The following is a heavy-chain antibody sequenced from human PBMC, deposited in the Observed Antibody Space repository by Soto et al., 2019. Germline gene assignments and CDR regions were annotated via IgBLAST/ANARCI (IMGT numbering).Heavy chain of an antibody. CDR3: ADSWLPTSY. CDR2: ISPDGRTT. Sequence: GGSLRRGCAASEFSVSHYWMHGVRQAPGKGLVWVSRISPDGRTTTYADSVKGRFTISRDNAKSTLYLQMNSLTVEDGAVYYCADSWLPTSYWGPGTLVTVSS. CDR1: EFSVSHYW. J-gene: IGHJ4*02. D-gene: IGHD3-10*01. V-gene: IGHV3-74*01.